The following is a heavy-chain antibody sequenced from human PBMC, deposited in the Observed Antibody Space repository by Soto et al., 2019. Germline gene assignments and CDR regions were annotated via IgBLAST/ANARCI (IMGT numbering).Heavy chain of an antibody. D-gene: IGHD3-22*01. Sequence: QVRLQGSCPGLVAPSGTLYLTCVVSGGSINSSNWWSWVRHSPGKGLEWMGEIYQSGSTKYNPSFRSRFTVSIDTHMSQFSLRLTSVTAAYAAVYYCSKRYFYENLGVFDVWEQSRKVTVSS. CDR1: GGSINSSNW. J-gene: IGHJ3*01. CDR3: SKRYFYENLGVFDV. CDR2: IYQSGST. V-gene: IGHV4-4*02.